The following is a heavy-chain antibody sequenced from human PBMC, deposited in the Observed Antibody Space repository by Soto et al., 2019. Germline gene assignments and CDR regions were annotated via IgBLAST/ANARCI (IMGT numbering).Heavy chain of an antibody. Sequence: VSGPTLVNPTQTLTLTCSFSGFSLSTSGVGVGWIRQSPGKALEWLALIYWSGDEHYRPSLKSRLSIIKDTSKNHVVLIMTDMDPVDTATYYCARGLATLPVFAFDIWGQGTMVTLSS. CDR2: IYWSGDE. J-gene: IGHJ3*02. CDR1: GFSLSTSGVG. V-gene: IGHV2-5*01. D-gene: IGHD6-6*01. CDR3: ARGLATLPVFAFDI.